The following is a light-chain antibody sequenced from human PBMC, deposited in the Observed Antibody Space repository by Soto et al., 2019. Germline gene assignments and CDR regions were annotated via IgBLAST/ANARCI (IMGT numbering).Light chain of an antibody. J-gene: IGKJ1*01. CDR1: QSVSSAY. Sequence: IVLTQSPGTLSLSPGERATLSCRASQSVSSAYLAWHQQKPGQAPRLLIYGASSRAPGIPDRFSGSGSGTDFTLTISRLEPEDFAVYYCQQYGSTPRTFGQGTKVEIK. CDR2: GAS. V-gene: IGKV3-20*01. CDR3: QQYGSTPRT.